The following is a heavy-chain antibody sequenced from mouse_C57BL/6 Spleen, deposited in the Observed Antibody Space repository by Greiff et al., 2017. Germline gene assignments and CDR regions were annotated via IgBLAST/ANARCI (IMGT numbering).Heavy chain of an antibody. CDR2: ISSGSSNT. CDR1: GFTFSDYG. J-gene: IGHJ3*01. V-gene: IGHV5-17*01. Sequence: EVQGVASGGGLVKPGGSLKLSCAASGFTFSDYGMHWVRQAPEKGLEWVAYISSGSSNTYYADTVKGRFTISRDNATNTLFLQMTSLGSEDTAMYYCARQDFSWFGGWGQGALVT. CDR3: ARQDFSWFGG.